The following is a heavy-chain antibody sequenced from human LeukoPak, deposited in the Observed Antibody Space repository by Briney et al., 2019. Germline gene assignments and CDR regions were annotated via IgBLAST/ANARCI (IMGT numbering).Heavy chain of an antibody. CDR1: GYTFTSYD. CDR3: TTVNWKGWVDY. Sequence: RASVKVPCKASGYTFTSYDINWVRQATGQGLEWMGWMNPNSGNTGYAQKFQGRATMTRNTSISTAYMELSSLRSEDTAVYYCTTVNWKGWVDYWGQGTLVTVSS. D-gene: IGHD1-1*01. V-gene: IGHV1-8*01. J-gene: IGHJ4*02. CDR2: MNPNSGNT.